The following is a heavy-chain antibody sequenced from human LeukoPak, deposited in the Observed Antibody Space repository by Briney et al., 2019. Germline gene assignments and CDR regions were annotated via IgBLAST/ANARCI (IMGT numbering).Heavy chain of an antibody. V-gene: IGHV4-34*01. Sequence: KSSETLCLTCAVYGGSFSGYYWSWIRQPPGKGLEWIGEINHSGSTNYNPSLKSRVTISVDTSKNQFSLKLSSVTAADTAVYYCARGGGYAYYWGQGTLVTVSS. CDR1: GGSFSGYY. CDR2: INHSGST. CDR3: ARGGGYAYY. D-gene: IGHD3-16*01. J-gene: IGHJ4*02.